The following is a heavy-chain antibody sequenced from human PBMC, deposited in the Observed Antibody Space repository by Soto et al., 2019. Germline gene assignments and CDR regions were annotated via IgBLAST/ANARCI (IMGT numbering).Heavy chain of an antibody. D-gene: IGHD2-21*02. V-gene: IGHV1-3*01. CDR2: INAGNGNT. J-gene: IGHJ4*02. Sequence: ASVKLSCKACGDTFTSYAMHWVRQAPGQRLEWMGWINAGNGNTKYSQKFQGRVTITRDTSASTAYMELSSLRSEDTAVYYCARAWVVVTAPDYWGQGTLVTVSS. CDR3: ARAWVVVTAPDY. CDR1: GDTFTSYA.